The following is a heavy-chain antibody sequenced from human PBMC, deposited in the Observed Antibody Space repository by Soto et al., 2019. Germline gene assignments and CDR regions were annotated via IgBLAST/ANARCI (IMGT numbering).Heavy chain of an antibody. CDR2: INHSGST. D-gene: IGHD2-15*01. CDR1: GGSFSGYY. CDR3: ARQSVVAAGQGLSFFDY. V-gene: IGHV4-34*01. J-gene: IGHJ4*02. Sequence: SETLSLTCAVYGGSFSGYYWSWIRQPPGKGLEWIGEINHSGSTNYNPSLKSRVTISVDTSKNQFSLKLSSVTAADTAVYYCARQSVVAAGQGLSFFDYWGQGTLVTVSS.